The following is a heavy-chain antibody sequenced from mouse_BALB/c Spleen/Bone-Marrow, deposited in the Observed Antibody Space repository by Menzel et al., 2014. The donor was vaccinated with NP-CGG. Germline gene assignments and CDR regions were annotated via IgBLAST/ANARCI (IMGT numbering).Heavy chain of an antibody. CDR3: ARTYFDY. Sequence: QVQPQQSGAELVKLGASVKLSCKASGYTFTSYWMHWVKQRPGQGLEWIGEINPSNGRTNYNEKFKSKATLTVDKSSSTAYMQLSSLTSEASAVYYCARTYFDYSSRGSTLTVSS. CDR1: GYTFTSYW. V-gene: IGHV1S81*02. J-gene: IGHJ2*01. CDR2: INPSNGRT.